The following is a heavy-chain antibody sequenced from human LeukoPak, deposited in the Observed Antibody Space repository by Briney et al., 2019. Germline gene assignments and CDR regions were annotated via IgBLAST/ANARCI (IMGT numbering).Heavy chain of an antibody. CDR1: DGSVSSGGYY. D-gene: IGHD2-2*01. Sequence: PSQTLSLTCTVSDGSVSSGGYYWSWIRQHPGKGLEWIGYIFYSGATYYNPSLKSRVSMSVDTSKNQLFLHLNSVTIADTAVYYCARVKGYCSSAGCSAWDYWGRGAQVTVSS. V-gene: IGHV4-31*03. J-gene: IGHJ4*02. CDR3: ARVKGYCSSAGCSAWDY. CDR2: IFYSGAT.